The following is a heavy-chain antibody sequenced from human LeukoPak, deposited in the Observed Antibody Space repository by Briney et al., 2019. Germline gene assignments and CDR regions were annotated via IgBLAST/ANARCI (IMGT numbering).Heavy chain of an antibody. CDR3: AKGRGGYFDL. V-gene: IGHV3-23*01. Sequence: PGGSLRLSCAASGFTFSSYAMSWVRQAPGKGLEWVSSISGSGGSTHYADSVKGRFAISRDNSKNTLYLQMNSLRAEDTAVYYWAKGRGGYFDLWGQGTLVTVSS. J-gene: IGHJ4*02. CDR2: ISGSGGST. CDR1: GFTFSSYA. D-gene: IGHD3-10*01.